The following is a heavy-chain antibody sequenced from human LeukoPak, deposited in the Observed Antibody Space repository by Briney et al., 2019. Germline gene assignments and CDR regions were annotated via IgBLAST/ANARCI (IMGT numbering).Heavy chain of an antibody. CDR2: IDWDDDK. J-gene: IGHJ6*03. CDR1: GFSLSTSGMC. D-gene: IGHD3-9*01. CDR3: ARTYYDILTGYPYYYYYMDV. V-gene: IGHV2-70*11. Sequence: SGPALVKPTQTLTLTCTFSGFSLSTSGMCVSWIRQPPGKALEWLARIDWDDDKYYSTSLKTRLTISKDSSKNQVVLTMTNMDPVDTATYYCARTYYDILTGYPYYYYYMDVWGKGTTVTVSS.